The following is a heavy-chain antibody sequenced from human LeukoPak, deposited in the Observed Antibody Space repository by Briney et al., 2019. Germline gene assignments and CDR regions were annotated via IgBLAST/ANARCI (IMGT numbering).Heavy chain of an antibody. CDR2: ISGSGGST. V-gene: IGHV3-23*01. J-gene: IGHJ4*02. CDR3: AKDPPLGILSFDY. Sequence: GGSLRLSCSASGFTFSNAWMSWVRQAPGKGLEWVSAISGSGGSTYYADSVKGRFTISRDNSKNTLYLQMNSLRAEDTAVYYCAKDPPLGILSFDYWGQGTLVTVSS. CDR1: GFTFSNAW. D-gene: IGHD7-27*01.